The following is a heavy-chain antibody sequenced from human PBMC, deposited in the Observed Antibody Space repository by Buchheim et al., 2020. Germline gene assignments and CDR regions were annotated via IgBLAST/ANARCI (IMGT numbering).Heavy chain of an antibody. J-gene: IGHJ4*02. CDR1: GFTFSSYA. D-gene: IGHD7-27*01. CDR3: AREDGLGMGY. Sequence: QVQLVESGGGVVQPGRSLRLSCAASGFTFSSYAMHWVRQAPGKGLEWVAVISYDGSNKYYADSVKGRFTNSRDNSKNTLYLQMNSLRAEDTAVYYCAREDGLGMGYWGQGTL. CDR2: ISYDGSNK. V-gene: IGHV3-30-3*01.